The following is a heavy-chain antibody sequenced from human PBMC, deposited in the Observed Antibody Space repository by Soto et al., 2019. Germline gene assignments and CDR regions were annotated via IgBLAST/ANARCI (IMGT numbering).Heavy chain of an antibody. CDR1: GFTFSSYS. Sequence: GGSLRLSCAASGFTFSSYSMNWVRQAPGTGLEWVSSISSSSSYIYYADSVKGRFTISRDNAKNSLYLQMNSLRAEDTAVYYCARDQRAAAGAITISYYYYYGMDVWGQGPTVTVSS. D-gene: IGHD6-13*01. V-gene: IGHV3-21*01. CDR2: ISSSSSYI. CDR3: ARDQRAAAGAITISYYYYYGMDV. J-gene: IGHJ6*02.